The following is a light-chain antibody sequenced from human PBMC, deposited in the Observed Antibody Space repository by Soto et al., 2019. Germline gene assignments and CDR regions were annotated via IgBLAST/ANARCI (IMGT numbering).Light chain of an antibody. CDR3: MQGTHWPRT. V-gene: IGKV2-30*01. CDR1: QSLVYSVGDTY. Sequence: DVEMTQSPLSLPVTLGQPASISCRSSQSLVYSVGDTYLSLFQQIPVQSPRRLIYKVSNRDSKVPDRFSGSGSGTDFTLKISRVEAEDVVVYYCMQGTHWPRTFGQGTKVDIK. J-gene: IGKJ1*01. CDR2: KVS.